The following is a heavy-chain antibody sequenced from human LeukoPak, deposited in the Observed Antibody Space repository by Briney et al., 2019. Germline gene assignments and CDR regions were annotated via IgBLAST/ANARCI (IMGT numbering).Heavy chain of an antibody. CDR2: IYYSGST. CDR1: GGSISSSSYY. J-gene: IGHJ4*02. V-gene: IGHV4-39*01. D-gene: IGHD3-22*01. CDR3: AKFYDSSGYVDDY. Sequence: SETLSLTCTVSGGSISSSSYYWGWIRQPPGKGLEWIGSIYYSGSTYYNPSLKSRVTISVDTSKNQFSLKLSSVTAADTAVYYCAKFYDSSGYVDDYWGQGTLVTVSS.